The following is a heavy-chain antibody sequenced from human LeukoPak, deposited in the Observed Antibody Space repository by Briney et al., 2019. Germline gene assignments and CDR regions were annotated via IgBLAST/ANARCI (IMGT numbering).Heavy chain of an antibody. CDR2: IYYSGST. J-gene: IGHJ4*02. CDR3: AREGGATFDY. CDR1: GGSVSSGSCY. Sequence: SETLSLTCTVSGGSVSSGSCYWSWIRQPPGKGLEWIGYIYYSGSTNYNPSLKSRVTISVDTSKNQFSLKLSSVTAADTAVYYCAREGGATFDYWGQGTLVTVSS. D-gene: IGHD1-26*01. V-gene: IGHV4-61*01.